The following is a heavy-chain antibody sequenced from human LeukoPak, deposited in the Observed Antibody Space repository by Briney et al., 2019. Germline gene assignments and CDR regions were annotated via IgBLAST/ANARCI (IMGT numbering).Heavy chain of an antibody. Sequence: ASVNVSFKASGYMFTGYYMHWVRQAPGQGLEWMGWINPNSGGTNYAQKFQGRVTMTRDTSITTAYMELRRLESDDTAVYYCARDLPVWDAFDIWGQGTMVTVSS. CDR1: GYMFTGYY. J-gene: IGHJ3*02. D-gene: IGHD2-21*01. CDR2: INPNSGGT. CDR3: ARDLPVWDAFDI. V-gene: IGHV1-2*02.